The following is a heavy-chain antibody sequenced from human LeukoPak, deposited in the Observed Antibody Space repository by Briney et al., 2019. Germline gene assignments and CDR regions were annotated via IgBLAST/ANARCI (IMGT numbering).Heavy chain of an antibody. Sequence: SETLSLTCTVSGGSISSYYWSWIRQPAGKGLEWIGRIYTSGSTNYNPSLKSRVTMSVDTSKNQFSLKLSSVIAADTAVYYCARVAGDYDDLYYFDYWGQGTLVTVSS. CDR2: IYTSGST. CDR3: ARVAGDYDDLYYFDY. J-gene: IGHJ4*02. CDR1: GGSISSYY. V-gene: IGHV4-4*07. D-gene: IGHD4-17*01.